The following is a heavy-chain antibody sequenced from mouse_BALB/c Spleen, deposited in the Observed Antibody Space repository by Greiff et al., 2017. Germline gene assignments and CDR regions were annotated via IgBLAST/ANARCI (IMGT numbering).Heavy chain of an antibody. Sequence: EVQLVESGGGLVQPGGSRKLSCAASGFTFSSFGMHWVRQAPEKALEWVAYISSGSSTIYYADTVKGRFTISRDNPKNTLFLQMTSLRSEDTAMYYCARRGSYGSSYWYFDVWGAGTTVTVSS. CDR3: ARRGSYGSSYWYFDV. CDR1: GFTFSSFG. V-gene: IGHV5-17*02. D-gene: IGHD1-1*01. J-gene: IGHJ1*01. CDR2: ISSGSSTI.